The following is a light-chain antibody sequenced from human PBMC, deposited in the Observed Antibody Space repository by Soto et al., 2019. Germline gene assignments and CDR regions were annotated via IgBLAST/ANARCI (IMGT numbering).Light chain of an antibody. CDR2: ENK. CDR3: QSYDSSNLNWV. Sequence: NFMLTQPHSVSESPGKTVTISCTRSSGSIASDYVQWYQQRPGSSPATVIYENKQRPSGVPDRFSGSIDSSSNSASLTISGLKTEDEADYYCQSYDSSNLNWVFGGGTKLTVL. V-gene: IGLV6-57*01. J-gene: IGLJ3*02. CDR1: SGSIASDY.